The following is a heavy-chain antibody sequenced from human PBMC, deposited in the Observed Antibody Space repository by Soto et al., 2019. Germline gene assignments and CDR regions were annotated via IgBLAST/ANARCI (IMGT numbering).Heavy chain of an antibody. CDR2: VFYTGSA. CDR1: GGSIRGSDDY. CDR3: ARSLASIGVLARFGF. J-gene: IGHJ4*02. Sequence: PETLSLTCTVSGGSIRGSDDYWAWIRQSPGKGLEYIGSVFYTGSAYYNPSLKSRVTIVADTSTNRFFLNLKSVTATDTATYHCARSLASIGVLARFGFWGQGNLVTVSS. D-gene: IGHD3-3*01. V-gene: IGHV4-39*01.